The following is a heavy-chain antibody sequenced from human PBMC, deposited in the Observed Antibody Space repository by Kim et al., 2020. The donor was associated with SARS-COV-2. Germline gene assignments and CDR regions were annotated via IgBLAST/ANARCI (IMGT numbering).Heavy chain of an antibody. V-gene: IGHV4-4*02. CDR2: IHHSGAT. CDR3: TRTGYYTLDF. J-gene: IGHJ4*02. CDR1: GGSITDHDW. Sequence: SETLSLTCAVSGGSITDHDWWSWARQAPGKGLVWIGEIHHSGATNYNPSLKSRVTISVDNSKSQFSLEGTSVTAADPAVYYCTRTGYYTLDFWGQGTLVT. D-gene: IGHD3-3*01.